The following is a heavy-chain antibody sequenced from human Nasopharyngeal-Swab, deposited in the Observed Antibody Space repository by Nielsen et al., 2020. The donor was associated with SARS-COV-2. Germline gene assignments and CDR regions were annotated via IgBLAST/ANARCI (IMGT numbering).Heavy chain of an antibody. J-gene: IGHJ4*02. CDR3: ARDLGSTFYYFDY. CDR2: ISASGGST. V-gene: IGHV3-23*01. D-gene: IGHD3-10*01. Sequence: VRQAPGKGLEWVSAISASGGSTYYADSVKGRFTISRDNSKNTLYLQMNSLRAEDTAVYYCARDLGSTFYYFDYWGQGTLVTVSS.